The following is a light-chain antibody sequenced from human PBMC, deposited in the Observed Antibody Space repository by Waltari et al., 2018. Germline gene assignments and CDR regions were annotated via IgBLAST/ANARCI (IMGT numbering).Light chain of an antibody. J-gene: IGLJ2*01. Sequence: QSVLTQPPSVSGAPGQRVTISCTGSGSNIGAGYDVHWYQQLPRAAPKLRIYGVTRRPLGVPDRFFGSTAGTSASLAITGLQAEDEADYYCQSYDTSLRVVFGGGTKLTVL. CDR1: GSNIGAGYD. CDR2: GVT. CDR3: QSYDTSLRVV. V-gene: IGLV1-40*01.